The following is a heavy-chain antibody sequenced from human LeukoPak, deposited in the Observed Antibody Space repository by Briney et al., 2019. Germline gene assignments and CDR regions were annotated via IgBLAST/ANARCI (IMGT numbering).Heavy chain of an antibody. V-gene: IGHV3-23*01. CDR3: ARGEAPNLAAY. Sequence: GGSLRLSCAASGFTFSSFAMSWVRQAPGKGLEWVSSISGSGGSTYYADSVKGRFIISRDNSKNTLYLQVNSLRAEDTAVYYCARGEAPNLAAYWGPGTLVTVSS. J-gene: IGHJ4*02. CDR1: GFTFSSFA. CDR2: ISGSGGST. D-gene: IGHD4/OR15-4a*01.